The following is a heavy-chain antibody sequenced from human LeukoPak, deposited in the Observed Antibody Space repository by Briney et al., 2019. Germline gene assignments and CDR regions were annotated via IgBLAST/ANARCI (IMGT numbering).Heavy chain of an antibody. CDR2: INSDGSSA. CDR1: EFTLKDYW. V-gene: IGHV3-74*01. D-gene: IGHD4-11*01. J-gene: IGHJ2*01. Sequence: GGSLRLSCEASEFTLKDYWMHWVRQGPGKGLVCVSRINSDGSSASYADSVKGRFAISRDNAKNTLYLQMNSLRAEDTAVYYCARGSPTPNSRYFDLWGRGTLVTVSS. CDR3: ARGSPTPNSRYFDL.